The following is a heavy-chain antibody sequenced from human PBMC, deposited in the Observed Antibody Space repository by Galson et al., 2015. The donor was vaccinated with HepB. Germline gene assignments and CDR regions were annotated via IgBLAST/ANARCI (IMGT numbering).Heavy chain of an antibody. Sequence: SLRLSCAASGSTFSSYAMSWVRQAPGKGLEWVSAISGSGGSTYYADSVKGRFTISRDNSKNTLYLQMNGLRAEDTAVYYCAKGPRYSPKGYFDYWGQGTLVTVSS. V-gene: IGHV3-23*01. CDR2: ISGSGGST. J-gene: IGHJ4*02. D-gene: IGHD5-18*01. CDR1: GSTFSSYA. CDR3: AKGPRYSPKGYFDY.